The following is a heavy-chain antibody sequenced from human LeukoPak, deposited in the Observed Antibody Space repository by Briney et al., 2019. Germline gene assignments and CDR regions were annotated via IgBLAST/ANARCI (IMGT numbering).Heavy chain of an antibody. CDR1: GGSISSYY. J-gene: IGHJ5*02. CDR2: IYYSGST. Sequence: PSETLSLTCTVSGGSISSYYWSWIRQPPGKGLEWIGYIYYSGSTNYNPSLKSRVTISVDTSKNQFSLKLSSVTAADTAVYYCARIGITMVRGEVKWFDPWGQGTLVTVSS. D-gene: IGHD3-10*01. CDR3: ARIGITMVRGEVKWFDP. V-gene: IGHV4-59*08.